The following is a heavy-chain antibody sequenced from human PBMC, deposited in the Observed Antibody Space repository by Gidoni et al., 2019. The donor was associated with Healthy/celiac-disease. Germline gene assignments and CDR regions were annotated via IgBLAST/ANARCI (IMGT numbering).Heavy chain of an antibody. CDR1: GFTFSSYG. D-gene: IGHD6-19*01. Sequence: QVQLVESGGGVVQPGRSLRLSCAASGFTFSSYGMHWVRKAPGKGLEWVAVIWYDGSNKYYADSVKGRFTISRDNSKNTLYLQMNSLRAEDTAVYYCARDESIAVAGTDYWGQGTLVTVSS. V-gene: IGHV3-33*01. CDR3: ARDESIAVAGTDY. J-gene: IGHJ4*02. CDR2: IWYDGSNK.